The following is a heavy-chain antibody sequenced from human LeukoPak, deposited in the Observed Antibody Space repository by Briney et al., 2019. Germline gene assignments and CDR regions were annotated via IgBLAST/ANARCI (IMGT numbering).Heavy chain of an antibody. CDR2: IRYDGSNK. J-gene: IGHJ1*01. CDR1: GFTFSSYG. CDR3: AKAPQPGYSSSWYVGYFQH. Sequence: GGSLRLSCAASGFTFSSYGMHWVRQAPGKGLEWVAFIRYDGSNKYYADSVKGRFTISRDNSKNTLYLQMNSLRAEDTAVYYCAKAPQPGYSSSWYVGYFQHWGQGTLVTVSS. V-gene: IGHV3-30*02. D-gene: IGHD6-13*01.